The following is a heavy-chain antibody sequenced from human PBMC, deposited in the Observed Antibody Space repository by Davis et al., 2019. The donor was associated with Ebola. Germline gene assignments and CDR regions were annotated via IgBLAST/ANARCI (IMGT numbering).Heavy chain of an antibody. J-gene: IGHJ6*04. V-gene: IGHV1-69*13. D-gene: IGHD2-15*01. CDR1: GGTFSSYA. CDR2: IIPIFGTA. Sequence: SVKVSCKASGGTFSSYAISWVRQAPGQGLEWMGGIIPIFGTANYAQKFQGRVTITADESTSTAYMELSSLRSEDTAVYYCARGLDVFGSSVYGMDVWGKGTTVTVSS. CDR3: ARGLDVFGSSVYGMDV.